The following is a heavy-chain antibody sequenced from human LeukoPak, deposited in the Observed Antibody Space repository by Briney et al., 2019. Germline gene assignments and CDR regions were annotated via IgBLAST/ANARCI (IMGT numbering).Heavy chain of an antibody. V-gene: IGHV3-23*01. CDR2: ISASGGTT. Sequence: PGGSLRLSCAASGFSLNNYAMNWARQATGKELEWVSAISASGGTTYNSDSVKGRFTISRDSAKNTLYLQINSLRAEDSAVYYCAKASSSWYSDFDYWGRGTLVTVSS. J-gene: IGHJ4*02. CDR1: GFSLNNYA. CDR3: AKASSSWYSDFDY. D-gene: IGHD6-13*01.